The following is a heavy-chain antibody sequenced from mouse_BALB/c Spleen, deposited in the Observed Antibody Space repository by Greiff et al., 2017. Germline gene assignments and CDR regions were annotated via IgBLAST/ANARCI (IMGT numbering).Heavy chain of an antibody. J-gene: IGHJ1*01. CDR2: ISNGGGST. Sequence: EVKLMESGGGLVQPGGSLKLSCAASGFTFSSYTMSWVRQTPEKRLEWVAYISNGGGSTYYPDTVKGRFTISRDNAKNTLYLQMSSLKSEDTAMYYCARQTLYYGSSYWYFDVWGAGTTVTVSS. D-gene: IGHD1-1*01. CDR1: GFTFSSYT. V-gene: IGHV5-12-2*01. CDR3: ARQTLYYGSSYWYFDV.